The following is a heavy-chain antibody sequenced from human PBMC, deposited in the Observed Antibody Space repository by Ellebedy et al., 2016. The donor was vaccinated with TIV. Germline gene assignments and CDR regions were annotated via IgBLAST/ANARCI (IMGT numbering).Heavy chain of an antibody. CDR3: ARARLDWNWFDP. V-gene: IGHV3-33*01. CDR1: GFTFGSYG. CDR2: IWYDGSNK. Sequence: GGSLRLSXAASGFTFGSYGMHWVRQAPGKGLEWVAVIWYDGSNKYYADSVKGRFTISRDNSKNTLYLQMNSLRAEDTAVYYCARARLDWNWFDPWGQGTLVTVSS. J-gene: IGHJ5*02. D-gene: IGHD3-9*01.